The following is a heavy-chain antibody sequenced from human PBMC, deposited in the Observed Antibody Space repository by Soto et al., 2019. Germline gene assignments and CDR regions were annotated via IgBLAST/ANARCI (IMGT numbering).Heavy chain of an antibody. CDR2: INPNSGGT. CDR1: GYTFTSYA. D-gene: IGHD3-3*01. J-gene: IGHJ4*02. CDR3: ARLSYDFWSGYYTGHFDY. V-gene: IGHV1-2*04. Sequence: ASVKVSCKASGYTFTSYAMHWVRQAPGQRLEWMGWINPNSGGTNYAQKFQGWVTMTRDTSISTAYMELSRLRSDDTAVYYCARLSYDFWSGYYTGHFDYWGQGTLVTVSS.